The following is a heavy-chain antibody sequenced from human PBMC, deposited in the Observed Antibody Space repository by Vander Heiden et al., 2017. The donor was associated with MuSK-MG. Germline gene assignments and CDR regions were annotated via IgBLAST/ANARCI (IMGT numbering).Heavy chain of an antibody. CDR1: GFTFHSYT. CDR2: ITSTSTYI. D-gene: IGHD2-8*02. J-gene: IGHJ4*02. V-gene: IGHV3-21*01. Sequence: VHLVESGGGVVKPGGSLRLSCAASGFTFHSYTMHWVRQAPGKGLEWVASITSTSTYIHYVDSVKDRFTISRDNTNNSVIRQMTSLSAEDTAVYYCLRGGGREKSLVVPGRDYWGQGTLVTVSS. CDR3: LRGGGREKSLVVPGRDY.